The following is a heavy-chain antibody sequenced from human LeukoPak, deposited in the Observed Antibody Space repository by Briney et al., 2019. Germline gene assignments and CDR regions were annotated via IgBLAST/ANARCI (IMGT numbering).Heavy chain of an antibody. CDR1: RGSLSSYY. J-gene: IGHJ6*03. Sequence: PSETPSLTCTLSRGSLSSYYWSWIRQPPGTGLEWIGYIYYSGSTNYNPSLTSRVTISVDTSKNQFSLKLSSVTAADTAVYYCARNQGVVAWRAYMDVWGKGSTVTVSS. V-gene: IGHV4-59*01. CDR3: ARNQGVVAWRAYMDV. CDR2: IYYSGST. D-gene: IGHD3-3*01.